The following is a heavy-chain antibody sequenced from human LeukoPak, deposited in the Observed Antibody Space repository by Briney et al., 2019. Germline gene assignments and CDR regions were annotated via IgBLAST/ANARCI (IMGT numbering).Heavy chain of an antibody. CDR3: AREVGDYGFDY. V-gene: IGHV4-59*01. CDR2: IYYSGST. D-gene: IGHD4-17*01. Sequence: SETLSLTCTVSGGSISSYYWSWIRQPPGKGLEWIGYIYYSGSTNYNPSLKSRVTISVDTSKNQFSLKLSSVTAADTAVYYCAREVGDYGFDYWGQGALATVSS. J-gene: IGHJ4*02. CDR1: GGSISSYY.